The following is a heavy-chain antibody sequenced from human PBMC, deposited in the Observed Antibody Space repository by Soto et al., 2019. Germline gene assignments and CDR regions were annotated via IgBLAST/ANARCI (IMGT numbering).Heavy chain of an antibody. D-gene: IGHD4-17*01. CDR3: ARGYGDYGNTNVGEYYFDY. Sequence: SETLSLTCTVSGGSVSSGSYYWSWIRQPPGKGLEWIGYIYYSGSTNYNPSLKSRVPISVDTSKNQFSLKLSSVTAADTAVYYCARGYGDYGNTNVGEYYFDYWGQGTLVTVSS. CDR2: IYYSGST. J-gene: IGHJ4*02. V-gene: IGHV4-61*01. CDR1: GGSVSSGSYY.